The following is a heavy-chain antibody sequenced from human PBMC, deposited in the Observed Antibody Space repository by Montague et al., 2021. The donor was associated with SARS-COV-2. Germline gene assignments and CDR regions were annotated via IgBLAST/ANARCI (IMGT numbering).Heavy chain of an antibody. J-gene: IGHJ4*02. D-gene: IGHD4-23*01. Sequence: SETLSLTCAVYGGSFSGYYWTWIRQSPGKGLEWIAEINHSGTTNYNFNPSLRSRVTISVATSKSQFSLKLSPVTAADTDVYYCARWDPQTLTLIGLRGKSASDYWGQGTLVTVSS. CDR2: INHSGTT. V-gene: IGHV4-34*01. CDR3: ARWDPQTLTLIGLRGKSASDY. CDR1: GGSFSGYY.